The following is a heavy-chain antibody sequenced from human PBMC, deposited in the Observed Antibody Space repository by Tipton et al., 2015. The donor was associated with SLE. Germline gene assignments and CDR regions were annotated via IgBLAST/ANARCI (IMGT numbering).Heavy chain of an antibody. J-gene: IGHJ4*02. Sequence: QSGPEVKKPGASVKVSCKASKYTFTGYYMHWVRQAPGQGLEWMGRINPNSGGTNYAQKFQGRVTMTRDTSISTAYMELSSLTHDDTAVYYCARAGDSAWFSHTFDYWGQGTLVTVS. CDR1: KYTFTGYY. D-gene: IGHD3-10*01. V-gene: IGHV1-2*06. CDR2: INPNSGGT. CDR3: ARAGDSAWFSHTFDY.